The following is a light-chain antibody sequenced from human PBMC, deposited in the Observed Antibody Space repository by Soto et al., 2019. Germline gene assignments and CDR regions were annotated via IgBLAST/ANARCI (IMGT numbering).Light chain of an antibody. Sequence: QSVLTQPPSLSAAPGQKVAISCSGSSSDIGNNHVAWYQHLPGTAPKLLIYENNKRPSAIPDRFSGSKSGASATLVITGLQTGDEADYYCATGETGLGGGGVFGTGTKLPAL. J-gene: IGLJ1*01. CDR2: ENN. V-gene: IGLV1-51*02. CDR3: ATGETGLGGGGV. CDR1: SSDIGNNH.